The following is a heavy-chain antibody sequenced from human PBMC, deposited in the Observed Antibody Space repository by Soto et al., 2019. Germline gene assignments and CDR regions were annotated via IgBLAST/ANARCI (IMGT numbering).Heavy chain of an antibody. CDR3: ASDYNAYQRQHVFDI. Sequence: QVQLVQSGAEVKKPGASEKVACKASGYSFNSYYMHWVRQAPGQGPEWMGVINPSGASTSYAQKFQSRVTVARDTSTSTVYMELSSLRSEDTALYYCASDYNAYQRQHVFDIWGQGTLVTVSS. CDR2: INPSGAST. CDR1: GYSFNSYY. V-gene: IGHV1-46*02. D-gene: IGHD3-10*01. J-gene: IGHJ3*02.